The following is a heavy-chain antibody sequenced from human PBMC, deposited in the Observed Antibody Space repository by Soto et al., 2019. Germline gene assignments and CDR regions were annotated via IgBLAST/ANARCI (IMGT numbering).Heavy chain of an antibody. Sequence: SETLSLTCTVSGASIRSGAYWGWIRQPPGKGLEWIGSIYSIGNTYYNPSLKSGVTISADTSKNQFSLNLIFVTAADTAVYYCRRSSRYSTDVWGQGITVTVSS. V-gene: IGHV4-38-2*02. J-gene: IGHJ6*02. CDR2: IYSIGNT. CDR3: RRSSRYSTDV. D-gene: IGHD6-19*01. CDR1: GASIRSGAY.